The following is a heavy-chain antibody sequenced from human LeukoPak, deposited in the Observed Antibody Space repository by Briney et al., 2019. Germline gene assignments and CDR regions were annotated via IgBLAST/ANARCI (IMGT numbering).Heavy chain of an antibody. CDR1: GFAVSSNY. Sequence: GGSLRLSCAASGFAVSSNYMSWVRQAPGKGLEWVSVIYSGGSTYYADSVKGRFTISRDNSKNTLYLQMNSLRAEDTAVYYCARDPLGDYYFDYWGQGTLVTVSS. CDR3: ARDPLGDYYFDY. V-gene: IGHV3-66*01. J-gene: IGHJ4*02. CDR2: IYSGGST. D-gene: IGHD3-10*01.